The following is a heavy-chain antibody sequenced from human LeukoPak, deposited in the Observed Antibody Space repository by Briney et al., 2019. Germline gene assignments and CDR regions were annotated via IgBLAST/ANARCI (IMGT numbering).Heavy chain of an antibody. CDR1: GGSISSSSYY. CDR2: IYYSGST. D-gene: IGHD2-2*02. Sequence: PSETLSLTCTVSGGSISSSSYYWGWIRQPPGKGLEWIGSIYYSGSTYYNPSLKSRVTISVDTSKNQFSLKLSSVTAADTAVYYCARLIVVPAAISDLFDYWGQGTLVTVSS. V-gene: IGHV4-39*01. J-gene: IGHJ4*02. CDR3: ARLIVVPAAISDLFDY.